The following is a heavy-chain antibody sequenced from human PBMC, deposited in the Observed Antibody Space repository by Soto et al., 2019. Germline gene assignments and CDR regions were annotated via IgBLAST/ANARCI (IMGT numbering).Heavy chain of an antibody. CDR1: GGSISSYY. CDR2: IYYSGST. Sequence: LSLTCTVSGGSISSYYWSWIRQPPGKGLEWIGYIYYSGSTNYNPSLKSRVTISVDTSKNQFSLKLSSVTAADTAVYYCARAPYYYDSSGYSYFDYWGQGTLVTVSS. V-gene: IGHV4-59*01. D-gene: IGHD3-22*01. CDR3: ARAPYYYDSSGYSYFDY. J-gene: IGHJ4*02.